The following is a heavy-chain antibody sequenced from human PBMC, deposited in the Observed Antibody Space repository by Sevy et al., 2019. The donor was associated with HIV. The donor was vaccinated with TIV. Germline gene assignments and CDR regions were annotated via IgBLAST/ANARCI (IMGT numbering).Heavy chain of an antibody. Sequence: ASVKVSCKASGYTFTVYYLNWVRQAPGQGLEWIGWINPNSGGTKYAQKFEGRVTMTTDTSISTAYMELSSLGSDDTAVYYCARDSDFWSGSSTFTYWGQGTLVTVSS. V-gene: IGHV1-2*02. CDR3: ARDSDFWSGSSTFTY. J-gene: IGHJ4*02. CDR2: INPNSGGT. CDR1: GYTFTVYY. D-gene: IGHD3-3*01.